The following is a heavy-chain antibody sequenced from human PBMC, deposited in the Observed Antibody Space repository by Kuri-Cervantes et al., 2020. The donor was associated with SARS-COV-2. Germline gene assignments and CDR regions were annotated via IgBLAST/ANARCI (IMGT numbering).Heavy chain of an antibody. J-gene: IGHJ4*02. CDR2: ISSSSSYI. CDR1: GFTFSSYS. D-gene: IGHD3-10*01. V-gene: IGHV3-21*01. Sequence: LSLTCAASGFTFSSYSMNWVRQAPGKGLEWVSSISSSSSYIYYADSVKGQFTISRDNAKNSLHLQMSNLRGEDTAVYYCVRDRFDSGSYYDDLYYWGQGTVVTVSS. CDR3: VRDRFDSGSYYDDLYY.